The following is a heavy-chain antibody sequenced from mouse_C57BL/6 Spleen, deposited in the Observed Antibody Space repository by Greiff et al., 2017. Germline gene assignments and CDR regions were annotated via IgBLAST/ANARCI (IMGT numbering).Heavy chain of an antibody. D-gene: IGHD2-5*01. J-gene: IGHJ1*03. V-gene: IGHV2-6*01. CDR2: IWGVGST. Sequence: QVQLKESGPGLVAPSQSLSITCTVSGFSLTSYGVDWVRQSPGKGLEWLGVIWGVGSTNYNSALKSRLSISKDNSKSQVFLKMNSLRTEDTAMYYCATSYYNNYRGYFDVWGTGTTVTVSS. CDR1: GFSLTSYG. CDR3: ATSYYNNYRGYFDV.